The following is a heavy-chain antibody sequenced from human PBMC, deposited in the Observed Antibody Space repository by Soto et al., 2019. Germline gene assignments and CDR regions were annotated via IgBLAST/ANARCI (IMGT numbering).Heavy chain of an antibody. CDR3: AREEAMVRGVISDYYYYGMDV. CDR2: IIPIFGTA. D-gene: IGHD3-10*01. CDR1: GGTFSSYA. J-gene: IGHJ6*02. Sequence: SVKVSCKASGGTFSSYAISWVRQAPGQGLEWMGGIIPIFGTANYAQKFQGRVTITADKSTSTAYMELSSLRSEDTAVYYCAREEAMVRGVISDYYYYGMDVWGQGTTVTVSS. V-gene: IGHV1-69*06.